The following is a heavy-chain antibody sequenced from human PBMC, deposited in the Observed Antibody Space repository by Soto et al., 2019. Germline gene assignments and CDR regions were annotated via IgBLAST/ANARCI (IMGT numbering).Heavy chain of an antibody. J-gene: IGHJ6*02. D-gene: IGHD1-26*01. Sequence: GASVKVSCKASGGTFSSYSISWVRQAPGQGLEWMGGIIPIFGTANYAQKFQGRVTITADESTSTAYMELSSLRSEDTAVYYCATYVEPYYYYGMDVWGQGTTVTVSS. CDR2: IIPIFGTA. CDR3: ATYVEPYYYYGMDV. V-gene: IGHV1-69*13. CDR1: GGTFSSYS.